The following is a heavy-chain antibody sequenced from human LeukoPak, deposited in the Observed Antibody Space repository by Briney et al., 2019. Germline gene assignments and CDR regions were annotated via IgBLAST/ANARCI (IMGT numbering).Heavy chain of an antibody. CDR1: GGSISSNNYY. CDR3: ARRVVSGSNYLNY. Sequence: SETLSLTCTVSGGSISSNNYYWVWIRQPPGEGLEWIGSINYSGTTYYNPSPKSRATILVDTSKNQFSLTVSSVTAADTAVYYCARRVVSGSNYLNYWGQGTLLTVSS. D-gene: IGHD1-26*01. CDR2: INYSGTT. V-gene: IGHV4-39*07. J-gene: IGHJ4*02.